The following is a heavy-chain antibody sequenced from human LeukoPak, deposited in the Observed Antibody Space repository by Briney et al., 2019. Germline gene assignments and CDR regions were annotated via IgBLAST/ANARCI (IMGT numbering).Heavy chain of an antibody. D-gene: IGHD2-15*01. CDR3: ARVQVVAAY. Sequence: SETLSLTCTVYGGSFSSYYWSWIRQPPGKGLEWIGEIYHSGSTNYNPSLKSRVTISVDTSKNQFSLKLSSVTAADPAVYSCARVQVVAAYCGQGTLVTVSP. V-gene: IGHV4-34*01. J-gene: IGHJ4*02. CDR1: GGSFSSYY. CDR2: IYHSGST.